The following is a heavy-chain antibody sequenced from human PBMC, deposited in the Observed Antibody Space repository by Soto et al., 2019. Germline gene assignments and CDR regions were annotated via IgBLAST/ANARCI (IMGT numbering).Heavy chain of an antibody. D-gene: IGHD3-3*02. CDR2: IVPTLRIT. J-gene: IGHJ4*02. CDR3: ATDKYGAGRVGVHF. Sequence: QVQLVQSGAEVKKPGASLRVSCETSGGTSTIYPITWVRQAPGQGLQWMGRIVPTLRITNYAQEFQGRLTITADSSTSTAQIELTSLTSEDTAVYDWATDKYGAGRVGVHFWGQGTLVTVSS. V-gene: IGHV1-69*04. CDR1: GGTSTIYP.